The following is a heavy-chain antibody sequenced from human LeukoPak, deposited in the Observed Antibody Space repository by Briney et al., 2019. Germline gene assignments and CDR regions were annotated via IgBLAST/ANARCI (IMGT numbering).Heavy chain of an antibody. CDR3: ARDPSEYSSSSITFDY. Sequence: SETLSLTCAVSGYSISSGYYWGWIRQPPGKELEWIGSIYHSGSTYYNPSLKSRVTISVDTSKNQFSLKLSSVTAADTAVYYCARDPSEYSSSSITFDYWGQGTRVTVSS. CDR1: GYSISSGYY. CDR2: IYHSGST. D-gene: IGHD6-6*01. J-gene: IGHJ4*02. V-gene: IGHV4-38-2*02.